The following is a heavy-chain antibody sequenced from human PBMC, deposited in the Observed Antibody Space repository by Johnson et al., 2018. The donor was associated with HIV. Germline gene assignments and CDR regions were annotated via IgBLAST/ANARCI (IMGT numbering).Heavy chain of an antibody. D-gene: IGHD1-14*01. CDR1: AFAFSDSA. CDR2: IYSGGST. V-gene: IGHV3-66*01. CDR3: AREARMRDAFDI. J-gene: IGHJ3*02. Sequence: VQLVESGGDLVQPGGSLKLSCAASAFAFSDSAIHWVRQAPGKGLEWVSVIYSGGSTYYADSVKGRFTISRDNSKNTLYLQMNSLRAGDTAVYYCAREARMRDAFDIWGQGTMVTVSS.